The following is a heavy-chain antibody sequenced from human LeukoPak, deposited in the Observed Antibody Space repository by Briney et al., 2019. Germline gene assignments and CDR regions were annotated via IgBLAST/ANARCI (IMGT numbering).Heavy chain of an antibody. CDR1: GYTFTGYY. Sequence: ASVKVSCKASGYTFTGYYMHWVRQAPGQGLEWMGWINPNSGGTNYARKFQGRVTMTRDTSISTAYMELSRLRSDDTAVYYCAREYYDSSGYYYQTQGFDYWGQGTLVTVSS. D-gene: IGHD3-22*01. V-gene: IGHV1-2*02. CDR3: AREYYDSSGYYYQTQGFDY. J-gene: IGHJ4*02. CDR2: INPNSGGT.